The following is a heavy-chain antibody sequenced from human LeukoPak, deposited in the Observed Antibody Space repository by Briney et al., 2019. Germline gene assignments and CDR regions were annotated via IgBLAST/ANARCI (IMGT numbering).Heavy chain of an antibody. CDR2: IYTSGST. Sequence: PSETLSLTCTVSGGSISSGSYYWSWIRQPAGKGLEWIGRIYTSGSTNYNPSLKSRVTISVDTSKNQFSLKLSSVTAADTAVYYCARESMIAGTQHWGQATLVTVSS. CDR3: ARESMIAGTQH. J-gene: IGHJ1*01. V-gene: IGHV4-61*02. CDR1: GGSISSGSYY. D-gene: IGHD3-22*01.